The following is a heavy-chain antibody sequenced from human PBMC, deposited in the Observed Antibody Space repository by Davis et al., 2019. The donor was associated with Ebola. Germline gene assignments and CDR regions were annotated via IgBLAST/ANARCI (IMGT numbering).Heavy chain of an antibody. V-gene: IGHV3-23*01. CDR3: AKDRGGYYYDSSGYYPFDY. CDR1: GFTFSSYA. CDR2: ISGSGGST. Sequence: GESLKISCAASGFTFSSYAMSWVRQAPGKGLEWVSAISGSGGSTQYADSVKGRLTISRDNSKNTLYLQMNSLRAEDTAVYYCAKDRGGYYYDSSGYYPFDYWGQGTLVTVSS. J-gene: IGHJ4*02. D-gene: IGHD3-22*01.